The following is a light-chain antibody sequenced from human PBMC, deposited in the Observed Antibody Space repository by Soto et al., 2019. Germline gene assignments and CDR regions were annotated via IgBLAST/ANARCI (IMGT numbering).Light chain of an antibody. CDR2: DAS. J-gene: IGKJ4*01. V-gene: IGKV1-33*01. CDR1: QDISNY. CDR3: QQYDNLPLT. Sequence: DIQMTQSPASLSASVGDRVTTTSQACQDISNYLNWYQQKPGKAPKLLIYDASNLETGVPSRFSGSGSGTDFTFTISSLQPEDIATYYCQQYDNLPLTFGGGTKVDIK.